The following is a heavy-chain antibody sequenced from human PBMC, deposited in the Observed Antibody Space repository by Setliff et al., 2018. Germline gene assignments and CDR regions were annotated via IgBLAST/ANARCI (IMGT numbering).Heavy chain of an antibody. CDR2: IHPSGST. V-gene: IGHV4-38-2*01. D-gene: IGHD3-22*01. CDR1: GYSISSGYY. CDR3: ARILVDSSGDSDYFDY. Sequence: SETLSLTCAVSGYSISSGYYWGWTRQPPGTGLEWIGSIHPSGSTNYNPSLESRVTIPVDTSKNQFSLKLSSVTAADTAVYYCARILVDSSGDSDYFDYWGQGTLVTVSS. J-gene: IGHJ4*02.